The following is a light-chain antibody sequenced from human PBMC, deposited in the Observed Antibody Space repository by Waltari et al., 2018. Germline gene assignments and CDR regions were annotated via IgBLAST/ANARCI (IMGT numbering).Light chain of an antibody. Sequence: SYALTQPPSVSVAPGETASIACGGNNIGIRSVHWYQQKPGQAPVLVIYSDTDRPSGIPERFSGSNSGNTATLTISRVEAGDEADYYCQVWDSNNDHAFWVFGGGTNLTVL. CDR1: NIGIRS. J-gene: IGLJ3*02. CDR2: SDT. V-gene: IGLV3-21*04. CDR3: QVWDSNNDHAFWV.